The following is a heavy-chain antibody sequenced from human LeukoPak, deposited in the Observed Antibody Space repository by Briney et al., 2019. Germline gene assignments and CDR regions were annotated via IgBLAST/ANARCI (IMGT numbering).Heavy chain of an antibody. V-gene: IGHV3-11*01. CDR1: GFTFSDYY. CDR2: ISSSGSTI. CDR3: ASQPEVANDAFDI. Sequence: PGGSLRLSCAASGFTFSDYYMSWIRQAPGKGLEWVSYISSSGSTIYHADSVKGRFTISRDNAKNSLYLQMNNLRAEDTAVYYCASQPEVANDAFDIWGQGTMVTVSS. J-gene: IGHJ3*02. D-gene: IGHD5-24*01.